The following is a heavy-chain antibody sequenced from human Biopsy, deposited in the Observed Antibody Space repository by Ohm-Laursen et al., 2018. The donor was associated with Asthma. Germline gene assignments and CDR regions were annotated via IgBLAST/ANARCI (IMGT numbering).Heavy chain of an antibody. D-gene: IGHD3-3*01. V-gene: IGHV3-30*18. J-gene: IGHJ3*02. CDR3: AKERYYDFWSGYPI. CDR1: GFSFNSYG. CDR2: MSFDGRQT. Sequence: SLRLSCSAPGFSFNSYGMHWVRQAPGKGLEWVAVMSFDGRQTYYADSVKGRFTISRDNSKNTLYLQMNSLRAEDTAVYYCAKERYYDFWSGYPIWGQGTMVTVSS.